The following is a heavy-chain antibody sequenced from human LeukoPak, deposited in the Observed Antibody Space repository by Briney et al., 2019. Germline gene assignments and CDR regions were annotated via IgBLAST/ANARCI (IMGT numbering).Heavy chain of an antibody. CDR3: ASAYFGAVITPYFDY. V-gene: IGHV4-34*01. D-gene: IGHD3-3*01. CDR2: INHSGST. J-gene: IGHJ4*02. Sequence: PSETLSLTCAVSGEPFSDLYWSWIRQPPGKGLEWIGEINHSGSTNYNPSLKSRVTISVDTSKSQFSLKLSSVTAADTAVYYCASAYFGAVITPYFDYWGQGILVTVSS. CDR1: GEPFSDLY.